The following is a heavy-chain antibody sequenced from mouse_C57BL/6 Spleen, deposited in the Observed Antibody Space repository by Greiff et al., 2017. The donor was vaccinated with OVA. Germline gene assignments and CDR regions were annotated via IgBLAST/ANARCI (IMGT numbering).Heavy chain of an antibody. CDR2: IHPNSGST. CDR1: GYTFTSYW. CDR3: ARCPQLRRGYFDY. J-gene: IGHJ2*01. D-gene: IGHD4-1*02. V-gene: IGHV1-64*01. Sequence: QVQLQQPGAELVKPGASVKLSCKASGYTFTSYWMHWVKQRPGQGLEWIGMIHPNSGSTNYNEKFKSKATLTVDKSSSTAYMQLSSLTSEDSAVDYCARCPQLRRGYFDYWGQGTTLTVSS.